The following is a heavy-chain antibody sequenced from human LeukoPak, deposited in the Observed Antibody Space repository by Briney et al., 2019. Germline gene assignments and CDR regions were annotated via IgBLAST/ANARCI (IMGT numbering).Heavy chain of an antibody. CDR3: ARVAWTMVRGVIKSYYYYYMDV. CDR1: GYTFTSYG. Sequence: ASVKVSCKASGYTFTSYGISWVRQAPGQGLEWMGWISAYNGNTNYAQKLQGRVTMTTDTSTSTAYMELRSLRSDDTAVYYCARVAWTMVRGVIKSYYYYYMDVWGKGTTVTVSS. D-gene: IGHD3-10*01. CDR2: ISAYNGNT. V-gene: IGHV1-18*01. J-gene: IGHJ6*03.